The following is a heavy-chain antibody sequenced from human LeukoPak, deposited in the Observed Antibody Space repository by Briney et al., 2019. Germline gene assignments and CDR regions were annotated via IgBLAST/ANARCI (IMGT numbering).Heavy chain of an antibody. V-gene: IGHV3-74*01. CDR3: ARDFYYDILTGYYTVPNFADP. D-gene: IGHD3-9*01. CDR2: INSDGSST. CDR1: GFSFSVYA. J-gene: IGHJ5*02. Sequence: PGGSLRLSCAASGFSFSVYAMGWVRQAPGKGLVWVSRINSDGSSTSYADSVKGRFTISRDNAKNTLYLQMNSLRAEDTAVYYCARDFYYDILTGYYTVPNFADPWGQGTLVTVSS.